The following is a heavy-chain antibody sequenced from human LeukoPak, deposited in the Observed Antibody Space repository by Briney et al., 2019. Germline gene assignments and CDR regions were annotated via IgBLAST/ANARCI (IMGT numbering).Heavy chain of an antibody. CDR3: AKDKGGSGGWYGPDAFDI. J-gene: IGHJ3*02. Sequence: GRSLRLSCAASGLTFDDYAMHWVRQAPAKGLEWVSGKSWNSGSIGYADSVKGRFTISRDNAKNSLYLQMNSLRAEDTALYYCAKDKGGSGGWYGPDAFDIWGQGTMVTVSS. V-gene: IGHV3-9*01. CDR2: KSWNSGSI. D-gene: IGHD6-19*01. CDR1: GLTFDDYA.